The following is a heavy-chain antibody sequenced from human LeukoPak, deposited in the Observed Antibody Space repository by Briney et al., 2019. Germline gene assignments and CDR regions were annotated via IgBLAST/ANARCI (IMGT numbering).Heavy chain of an antibody. CDR1: GYTFTSCG. J-gene: IGHJ6*02. Sequence: ASVKVSCKASGYTFTSCGISWVRQAPGQGLEWMGWISAYNGNTNYAQKLQGRVTMTTDTSTSTAYMELRSLRSDDTAVYYCARGGVRGVPYYYYGMDVWGQGTTVTVSS. V-gene: IGHV1-18*01. D-gene: IGHD3-10*01. CDR2: ISAYNGNT. CDR3: ARGGVRGVPYYYYGMDV.